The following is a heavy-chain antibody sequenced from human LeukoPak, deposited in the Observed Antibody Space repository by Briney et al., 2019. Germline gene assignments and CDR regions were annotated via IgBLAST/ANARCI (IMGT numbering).Heavy chain of an antibody. J-gene: IGHJ4*02. CDR1: GFTFSSYW. D-gene: IGHD2-15*01. CDR2: INSDGSST. V-gene: IGHV3-74*01. CDR3: ATRSGWTFDY. Sequence: GGSLRLSCAASGFTFSSYWIHWVRQAPGKGLVWVSRINSDGSSTTYADSVKGRFTISRDNAKNTLYLQMNSLRAEDTAVYYCATRSGWTFDYWGQGTLVTVSS.